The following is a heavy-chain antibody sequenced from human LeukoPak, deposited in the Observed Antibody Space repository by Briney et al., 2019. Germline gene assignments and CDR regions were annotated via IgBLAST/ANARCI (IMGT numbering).Heavy chain of an antibody. CDR2: IYYTEST. CDR3: ARGERLMVYADWNAFDI. J-gene: IGHJ3*02. V-gene: IGHV4-39*01. Sequence: ASETLSLTCSVSGASISNKNYFWGWIRQPLGKGLEWIGGIYYTESTYYNPSLKSRVTISLDTSRNQFSLKLSSVTAADTAVYYCARGERLMVYADWNAFDIWGQGTMVTVSS. D-gene: IGHD2-8*01. CDR1: GASISNKNYF.